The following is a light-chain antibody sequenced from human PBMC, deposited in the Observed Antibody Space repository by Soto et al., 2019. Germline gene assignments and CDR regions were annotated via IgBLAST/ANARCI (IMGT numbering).Light chain of an antibody. CDR1: QSVSSNY. CDR3: QQNSRTPWT. V-gene: IGKV3-20*01. Sequence: ESVLTQSPGTLSLSPGERATLSCRASQSVSSNYLAWYQQKPGQAPRLLIYGASTRATGIPDRFSGSGSGTDFTLTISRLEPEDFATYFCQQNSRTPWTFGQGTKVDIK. CDR2: GAS. J-gene: IGKJ1*01.